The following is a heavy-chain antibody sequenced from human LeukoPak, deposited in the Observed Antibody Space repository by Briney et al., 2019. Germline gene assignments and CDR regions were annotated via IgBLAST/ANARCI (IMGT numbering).Heavy chain of an antibody. D-gene: IGHD3-22*01. CDR3: ARVASADYFDSSGYYQEDYFDY. CDR1: GGSISSYY. J-gene: IGHJ4*02. V-gene: IGHV4-4*07. Sequence: KPSETLSLTCTVSGGSISSYYWSWIRQPAGKGLEWIGRVYSSGSTNYNPSLKSRLTMSVDTSKNQFSLKLSSVTAADTAVYYCARVASADYFDSSGYYQEDYFDYWGQGTLVTVSS. CDR2: VYSSGST.